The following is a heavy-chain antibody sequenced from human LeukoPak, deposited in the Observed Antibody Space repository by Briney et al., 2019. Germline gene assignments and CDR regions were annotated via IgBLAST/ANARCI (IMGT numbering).Heavy chain of an antibody. Sequence: GGSLRLSCAASGFTFSNYWMHWVRQAPGKGLMWVSQISTDGSQTFYADSVKGRFTISRDNAKNTLFLQMDSLRPEDTAVYYCVRSLRSADFWGQGTLVTVSS. CDR1: GFTFSNYW. J-gene: IGHJ4*02. CDR3: VRSLRSADF. V-gene: IGHV3-74*01. CDR2: ISTDGSQT.